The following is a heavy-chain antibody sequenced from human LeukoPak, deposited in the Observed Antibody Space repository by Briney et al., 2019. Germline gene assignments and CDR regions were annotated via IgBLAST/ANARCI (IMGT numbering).Heavy chain of an antibody. CDR3: ARDHGFTGSWYGNYYFDY. Sequence: GGSLRLSCAASGFTFSSYWMHWVRQAPGKGLVWVSRINSDGSSTSYADSVKGRFTISRDNAKNTLYPQMNSLRAEDTAVYYCARDHGFTGSWYGNYYFDYWGQGTLVTVSS. J-gene: IGHJ4*02. CDR1: GFTFSSYW. D-gene: IGHD6-13*01. V-gene: IGHV3-74*01. CDR2: INSDGSST.